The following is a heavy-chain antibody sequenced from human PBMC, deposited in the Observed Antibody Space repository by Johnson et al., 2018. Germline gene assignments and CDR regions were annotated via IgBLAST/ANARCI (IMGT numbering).Heavy chain of an antibody. V-gene: IGHV3-13*01. CDR1: GFTFSSYD. Sequence: EVQLVESGGGLVQXGGSLRLSCAASGFTFSSYDMHWVRQATGKGLEWVSVMGTAGDTYYPGSVKGRFTISRDNSKNTLDRQMNSLRAEDTAVYYCAAQTTVTYYYYYMDVWGKGTTVTVSS. CDR2: MGTAGDT. D-gene: IGHD4-17*01. CDR3: AAQTTVTYYYYYMDV. J-gene: IGHJ6*03.